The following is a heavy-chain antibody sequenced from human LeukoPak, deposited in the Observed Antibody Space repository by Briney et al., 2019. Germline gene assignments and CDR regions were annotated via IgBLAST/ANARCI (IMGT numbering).Heavy chain of an antibody. Sequence: GGSLRLSCAASGFTFSVSAMYWVREASGKGLEWVGRIRNKANNYATAYAASLKGRFTISRDDSKNTAYLQMNSLETEYTAMYYCTYTSSSGVVYWGQGTLVTVSS. J-gene: IGHJ4*02. CDR3: TYTSSSGVVY. V-gene: IGHV3-73*01. CDR1: GFTFSVSA. D-gene: IGHD6-6*01. CDR2: IRNKANNYAT.